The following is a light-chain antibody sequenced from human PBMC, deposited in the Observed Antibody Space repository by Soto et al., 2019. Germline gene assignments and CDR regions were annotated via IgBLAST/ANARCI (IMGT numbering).Light chain of an antibody. V-gene: IGKV2-24*01. CDR3: MQTTHLPHT. CDR2: KVS. J-gene: IGKJ2*01. Sequence: DVVMTQTPLSSPVTLGQPASISCSSSQSLVYSDGNTYLSWLQQRPGQPPRLLIYKVSNRFSGVPDRCSGSGAGTDFTLTISRVEAEDVAIYSCMQTTHLPHTFGQGTKLEIK. CDR1: QSLVYSDGNTY.